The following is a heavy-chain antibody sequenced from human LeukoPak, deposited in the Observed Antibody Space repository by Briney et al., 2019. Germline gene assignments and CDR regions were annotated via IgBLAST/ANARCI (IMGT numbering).Heavy chain of an antibody. V-gene: IGHV4-34*01. CDR2: INHSGST. J-gene: IGHJ4*02. CDR1: GGSFSGYY. D-gene: IGHD3-22*01. Sequence: SETLSLTCAVYGGSFSGYYWSWIRQPPGKGLEWIGEINHSGSTNYIPSLKSRVTISVDTSKNQFSLKLSSVTAADTAVYYCARGNLYYFDSSGYYFKFDYWGQGTLVTVSS. CDR3: ARGNLYYFDSSGYYFKFDY.